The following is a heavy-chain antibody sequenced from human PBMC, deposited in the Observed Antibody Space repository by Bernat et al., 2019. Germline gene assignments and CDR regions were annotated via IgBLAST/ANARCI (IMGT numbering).Heavy chain of an antibody. D-gene: IGHD6-19*01. CDR1: GDSVSSTSAA. CDR3: ARGPQWLVP. CDR2: TYYRSKWYN. J-gene: IGHJ3*01. V-gene: IGHV6-1*01. Sequence: QVQLQQPGPGLVKPSQTLSLTCAISGDSVSSTSAAWNWIRQPPSRGLEWLGRTYYRSKWYNDYAVSVKSRISINPDTSKNQFSLRLNSVTPDDTAVYYCARGPQWLVPWGQGTMVTVSS.